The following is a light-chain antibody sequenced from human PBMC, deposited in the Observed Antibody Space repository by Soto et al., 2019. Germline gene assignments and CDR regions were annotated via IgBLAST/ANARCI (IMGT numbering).Light chain of an antibody. J-gene: IGKJ4*01. CDR1: QSVGSD. V-gene: IGKV3D-15*01. Sequence: EIVMTQSPATLSVSPGERATLSCRASQSVGSDLAWYQQKPGQAPRLVIYDIFTRATGVPIRIRGSGSGTEFTLTISSLQSEDFAVYYCQQYNSWPLTFGGGTKVEIK. CDR2: DIF. CDR3: QQYNSWPLT.